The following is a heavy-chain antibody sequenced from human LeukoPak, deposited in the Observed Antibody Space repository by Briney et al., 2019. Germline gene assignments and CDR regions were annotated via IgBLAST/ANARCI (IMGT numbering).Heavy chain of an antibody. J-gene: IGHJ3*01. D-gene: IGHD2-21*01. Sequence: PGGSLRLSCAASGFTFSNYWMSWVRQAPGKGLKWVANIKEDGSEKYYAVSVKGRFTISRDNAKNSLNLQMNSLRAEDTAVYYCAREGLWVGLDSGKTRQAYWESWGQGTMVTVSS. V-gene: IGHV3-7*04. CDR2: IKEDGSEK. CDR3: AREGLWVGLDSGKTRQAYWES. CDR1: GFTFSNYW.